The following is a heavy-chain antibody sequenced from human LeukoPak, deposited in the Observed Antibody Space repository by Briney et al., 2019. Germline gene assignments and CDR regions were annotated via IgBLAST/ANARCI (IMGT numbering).Heavy chain of an antibody. J-gene: IGHJ5*02. CDR3: ARTASSIAAAGNWFDP. Sequence: SETLSLTCAVSGGSISSSNWWSWVRQPPGKGLEWIGEIYHSGSTNYNPSLKSRVTISVDKSKNQFSLKLSSVTAADTAVYYCARTASSIAAAGNWFDPWGQGTLVTVSS. D-gene: IGHD6-13*01. V-gene: IGHV4-4*02. CDR2: IYHSGST. CDR1: GGSISSSNW.